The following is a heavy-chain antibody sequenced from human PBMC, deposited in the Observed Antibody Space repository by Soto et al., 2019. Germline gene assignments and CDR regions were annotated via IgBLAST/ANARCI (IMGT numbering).Heavy chain of an antibody. CDR3: ARDQAYPAGTVGWHFDY. CDR2: IIPIFGTA. D-gene: IGHD6-19*01. Sequence: SVKVSCKASGGTFSSYAISWVRQAPGQGLEWMGGIIPIFGTANYAQKFQGRVTITADESTSTAYMELSSLRSEDTAVYYCARDQAYPAGTVGWHFDYWGQGTLVTVSS. V-gene: IGHV1-69*13. CDR1: GGTFSSYA. J-gene: IGHJ4*02.